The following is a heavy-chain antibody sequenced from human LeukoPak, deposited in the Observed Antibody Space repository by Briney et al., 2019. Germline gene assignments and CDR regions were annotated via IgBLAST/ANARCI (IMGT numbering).Heavy chain of an antibody. CDR3: AREYYDSRAGFDP. V-gene: IGHV1-2*02. Sequence: ASVKVSCKASGYTFTGYYMHWVRQAPGQGLEWMGWINPNSGGTNYEQKFQGRVTMTRDTSVSTAYMQLSSLRSDDTAVYYCAREYYDSRAGFDPWGQGTLVTVSS. J-gene: IGHJ5*02. CDR2: INPNSGGT. CDR1: GYTFTGYY. D-gene: IGHD3-22*01.